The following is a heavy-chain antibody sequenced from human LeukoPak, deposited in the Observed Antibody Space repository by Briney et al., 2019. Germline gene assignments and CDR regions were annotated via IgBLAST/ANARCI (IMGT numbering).Heavy chain of an antibody. Sequence: SETLSLTCTVSGGSISSYYWSWIRQPPGRGLEWIGYIYYSGSTNYNPSLKSRVTMSVDTSKNQFSLKLRSVTAADTAVYYCARYTAMVAFHAHGFDIWGKGTMVTVS. V-gene: IGHV4-59*01. CDR2: IYYSGST. CDR3: ARYTAMVAFHAHGFDI. D-gene: IGHD5-18*01. CDR1: GGSISSYY. J-gene: IGHJ3*02.